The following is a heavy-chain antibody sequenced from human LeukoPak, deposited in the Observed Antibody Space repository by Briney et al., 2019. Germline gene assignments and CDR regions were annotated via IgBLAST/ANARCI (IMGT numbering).Heavy chain of an antibody. Sequence: PSETLSLTCTVSVGSISSSSYYWGWIRQPPGKGLEWIGSIYYSGSTYYNPCLKSRVTISVDTSKNQCSLKLSSVTAADTAVYYCARARDRAPRFLVWLLKGGWFDPWGQGTLVTVSS. CDR3: ARARDRAPRFLVWLLKGGWFDP. CDR2: IYYSGST. CDR1: VGSISSSSYY. J-gene: IGHJ5*02. D-gene: IGHD3-3*01. V-gene: IGHV4-39*01.